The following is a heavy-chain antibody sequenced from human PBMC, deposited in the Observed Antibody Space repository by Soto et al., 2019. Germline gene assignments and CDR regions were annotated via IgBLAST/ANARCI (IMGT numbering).Heavy chain of an antibody. CDR1: GFTFTSSA. CDR2: IVVGSGNT. CDR3: AADRVGATREYYYYGMDV. V-gene: IGHV1-58*01. D-gene: IGHD1-26*01. Sequence: ASVKVSCKASGFTFTSSAVQWVRQARGQRLEWIGWIVVGSGNTNYAQKFQERVTITRDMSTSTAYMELSSLRSEDTAVYYCAADRVGATREYYYYGMDVWGQGTTVTVSS. J-gene: IGHJ6*02.